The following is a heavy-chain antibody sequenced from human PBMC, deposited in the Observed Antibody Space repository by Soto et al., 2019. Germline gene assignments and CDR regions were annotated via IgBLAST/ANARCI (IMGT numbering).Heavy chain of an antibody. CDR2: IIPMLGKP. D-gene: IGHD7-27*01. J-gene: IGHJ5*02. CDR3: ARLGRGAFDP. V-gene: IGHV1-69*01. CDR1: GDTFGSAS. Sequence: QVQLVQSGAEVRKAGSSVKGSCQASGDTFGSASINWVRQAPGQGLEWMGGIIPMLGKPNYAQFFQDRLTITADESANTAYMELRSLRSEDTAVYFCARLGRGAFDPGGQGTPVTVSS.